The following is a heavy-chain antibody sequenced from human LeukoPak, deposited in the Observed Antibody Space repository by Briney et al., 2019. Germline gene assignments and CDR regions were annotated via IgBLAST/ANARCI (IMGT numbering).Heavy chain of an antibody. CDR3: ARPLESYYYMDV. Sequence: GGSLRLSCAASGFTFSRYSMNWVRQAPGKGLEWVSYISSKNVIYYADSVKGRFAISRDNAKNSLYLQMNSLRAEDTAVYYCARPLESYYYMDVWGKGTTVTVSS. V-gene: IGHV3-48*04. J-gene: IGHJ6*03. CDR1: GFTFSRYS. CDR2: ISSKNVI. D-gene: IGHD3-3*01.